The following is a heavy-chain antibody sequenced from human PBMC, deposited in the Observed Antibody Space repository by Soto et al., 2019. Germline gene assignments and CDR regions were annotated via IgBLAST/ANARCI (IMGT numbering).Heavy chain of an antibody. Sequence: QVQLVESGGGVVQPGRSLRLSCAASGFTFSSYAMHWVRQAPGKGLEWVAVISYDGSNKYYADSVKGRFTISRDNSKNTLYLQMNSLRAEDTAVYYCAREDRYYYGMDVWGQGTTVTVSS. V-gene: IGHV3-30-3*01. CDR3: AREDRYYYGMDV. J-gene: IGHJ6*02. CDR1: GFTFSSYA. CDR2: ISYDGSNK.